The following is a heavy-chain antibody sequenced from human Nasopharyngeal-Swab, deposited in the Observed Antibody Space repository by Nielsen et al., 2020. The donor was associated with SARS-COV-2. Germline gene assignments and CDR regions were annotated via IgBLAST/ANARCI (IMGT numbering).Heavy chain of an antibody. CDR1: GGSISSGSYY. CDR2: IYTSGST. D-gene: IGHD1-26*01. Sequence: SETLSLTCTVSGGSISSGSYYWSWIRQPAGKGLEWIGRIYTSGSTNYNPSLKSRVTISVDTSKNQFTLKLSSVTAADTAMYYCARDGGGGSYLPIDYWGQGTLVTVSS. CDR3: ARDGGGGSYLPIDY. V-gene: IGHV4-61*02. J-gene: IGHJ4*02.